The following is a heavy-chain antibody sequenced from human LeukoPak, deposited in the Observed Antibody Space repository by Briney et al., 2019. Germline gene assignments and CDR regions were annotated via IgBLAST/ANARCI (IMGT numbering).Heavy chain of an antibody. V-gene: IGHV3-30-3*01. J-gene: IGHJ6*02. CDR1: GFTFNTYP. Sequence: GGSLRLSCCASGFTFNTYPMHWVRQSPGKGLEWVAVTSHDESYKFYAKSVKGRFTISRDNSNNTLYLQMNTLRPEDTSVYYCARDRLFYFHSPDYRAGYFYAMDVWGQGTTVTVSS. CDR2: TSHDESYK. D-gene: IGHD3-22*01. CDR3: ARDRLFYFHSPDYRAGYFYAMDV.